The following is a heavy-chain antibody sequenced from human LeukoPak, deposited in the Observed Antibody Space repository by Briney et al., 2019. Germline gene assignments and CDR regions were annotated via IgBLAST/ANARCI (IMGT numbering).Heavy chain of an antibody. CDR2: FYISGRT. D-gene: IGHD2-2*02. Sequence: PSETLSLTCIVSGGSINSYYWSWIRQPAGKGLEWIGRFYISGRTNYNPSLKSRVTVSVDTSKSQFSLKLTSVTAADTAVYYCARHTELYPNAFDIWGHGTMVTVSP. CDR1: GGSINSYY. V-gene: IGHV4-4*07. J-gene: IGHJ3*02. CDR3: ARHTELYPNAFDI.